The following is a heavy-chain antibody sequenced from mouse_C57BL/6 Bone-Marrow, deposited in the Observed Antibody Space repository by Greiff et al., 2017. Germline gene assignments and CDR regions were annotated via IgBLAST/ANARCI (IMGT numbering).Heavy chain of an antibody. J-gene: IGHJ2*01. Sequence: DVQLQESGPGLVKPSQSLSLTCSVTGYSITSGYYWNWIRQFPGNKLEWMGYISYDGSNNYNPSLKNRISITRDTSKNQFFLKLNSVTTEDTATYYCARVRDGYYVYFDYWGQGTTLTVSS. V-gene: IGHV3-6*01. CDR1: GYSITSGYY. D-gene: IGHD2-3*01. CDR3: ARVRDGYYVYFDY. CDR2: ISYDGSN.